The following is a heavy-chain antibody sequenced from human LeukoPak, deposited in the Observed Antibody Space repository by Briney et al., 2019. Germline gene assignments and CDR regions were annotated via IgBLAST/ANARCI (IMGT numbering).Heavy chain of an antibody. D-gene: IGHD3-10*01. CDR3: ARDLEYYGSGSSFDY. CDR1: GFPFSSYA. V-gene: IGHV3-30-3*01. CDR2: ISYDGSNK. Sequence: GSLRLSCAASGFPFSSYAMHWVRQAPGKGLEWVAVISYDGSNKYYADSVKGRFTISRDNSKNTLYLQMNSLRAEDTAVYYCARDLEYYGSGSSFDYWGQGTLVTVSS. J-gene: IGHJ4*02.